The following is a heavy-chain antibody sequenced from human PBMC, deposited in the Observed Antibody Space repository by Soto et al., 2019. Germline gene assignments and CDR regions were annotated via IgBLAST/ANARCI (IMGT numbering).Heavy chain of an antibody. CDR3: ARRGAWTQFHYFDY. CDR1: GFTFSNYG. CDR2: IRSSGKTK. D-gene: IGHD2-21*01. J-gene: IGHJ4*02. V-gene: IGHV3-48*04. Sequence: GGSLRLSCAASGFTFSNYGMHWVRQAPGKGLEWVSYIRSSGKTKYYADSVKGRFTISRDNANNSLYLQMNSLTAEDTAVYYCARRGAWTQFHYFDYWGLGALVTVSS.